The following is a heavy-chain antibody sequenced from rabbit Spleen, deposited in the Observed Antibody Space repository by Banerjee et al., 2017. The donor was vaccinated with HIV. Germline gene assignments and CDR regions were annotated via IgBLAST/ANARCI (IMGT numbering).Heavy chain of an antibody. CDR2: IDGGNSANI. J-gene: IGHJ4*01. CDR1: GFSFSGDYF. CDR3: GTVPRAVNNNL. Sequence: QQQLEESGGGLVKPGGTLTLTCKASGFSFSGDYFMCWVRQAPGKGLEWIACIDGGNSANIYYASWAKGRFTISTTSSTTVTLQMTSLTAADTATYFCGTVPRAVNNNLWGPGTLVTVS. D-gene: IGHD3-1*01. V-gene: IGHV1S45*01.